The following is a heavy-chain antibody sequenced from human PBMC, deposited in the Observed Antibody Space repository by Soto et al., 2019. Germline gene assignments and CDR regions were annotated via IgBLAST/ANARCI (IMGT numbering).Heavy chain of an antibody. CDR2: IYPDDSDT. J-gene: IGHJ4*02. CDR3: ARQSDYGDSVDY. Sequence: PWESLKISCKGSGYKFTSHWIGWVRQMPGKGLEWMGIIYPDDSDTRYSPSFQGQVTFSADKSISTAYLLWSSLKASDTAMYYCARQSDYGDSVDYWGQGTLVTVSS. D-gene: IGHD4-17*01. CDR1: GYKFTSHW. V-gene: IGHV5-51*01.